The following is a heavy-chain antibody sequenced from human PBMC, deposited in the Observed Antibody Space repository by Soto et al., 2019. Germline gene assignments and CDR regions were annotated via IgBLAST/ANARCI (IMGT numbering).Heavy chain of an antibody. CDR3: ARDLGDYGGNSGTLNY. D-gene: IGHD4-17*01. Sequence: SVKVSFKASGGTFSSYTISWVRQAPGQGLEWMGRIIPILGIANYAQKFQGRVTITADKSTSTAYMELSSLRSEDTAVYYCARDLGDYGGNSGTLNYWGQGTLVTLSS. CDR1: GGTFSSYT. CDR2: IIPILGIA. J-gene: IGHJ4*02. V-gene: IGHV1-69*04.